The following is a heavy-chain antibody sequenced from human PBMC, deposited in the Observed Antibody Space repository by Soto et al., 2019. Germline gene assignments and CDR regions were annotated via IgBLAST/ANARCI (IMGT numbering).Heavy chain of an antibody. CDR3: AKSHPGFTYGEVVDY. CDR1: GFTFSSYA. J-gene: IGHJ4*02. Sequence: TGGSLRLSCAASGFTFSSYAMSWLRQAPGKGLEWVSIISDTGGSTYYAADSVKGRFTISRGNSKNTLYLQMNSLRAEDTAVYYCAKSHPGFTYGEVVDYWGQGTLVTVSS. V-gene: IGHV3-23*01. CDR2: ISDTGGST. D-gene: IGHD2-15*01.